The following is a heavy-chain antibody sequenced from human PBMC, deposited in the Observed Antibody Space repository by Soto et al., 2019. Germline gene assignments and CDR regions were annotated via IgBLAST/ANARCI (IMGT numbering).Heavy chain of an antibody. CDR1: GFTFSSYS. Sequence: EVQLVESGGGLVKPGGSLRLSCAASGFTFSSYSMNWVSQAPGKGLEWVSSISSSSSYIYYAYSVKGRFTISRDNAKNSLYLQMNSLRAEDTAVYYCARNHPRSGWFDPWGQGTLVTVSS. CDR3: ARNHPRSGWFDP. J-gene: IGHJ5*02. CDR2: ISSSSSYI. V-gene: IGHV3-21*01.